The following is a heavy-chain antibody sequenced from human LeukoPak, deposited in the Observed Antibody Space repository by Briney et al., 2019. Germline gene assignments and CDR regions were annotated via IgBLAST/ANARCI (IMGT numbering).Heavy chain of an antibody. Sequence: PSETLSLTCSLSDGSINSYYWNWIRRPPGKGLEWIGYIYYNGNTNYNPSLKSRVTISVDTSKNQFSLKLSSVTAADTAVYYCARAPGFSSSRNNWFDPWGQGTLVTVSS. CDR3: ARAPGFSSSRNNWFDP. CDR1: DGSINSYY. V-gene: IGHV4-59*12. D-gene: IGHD6-6*01. CDR2: IYYNGNT. J-gene: IGHJ5*02.